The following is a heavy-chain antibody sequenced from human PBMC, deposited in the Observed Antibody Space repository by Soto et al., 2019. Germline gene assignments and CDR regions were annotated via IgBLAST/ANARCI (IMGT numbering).Heavy chain of an antibody. J-gene: IGHJ4*02. CDR3: SKGRLSFDF. CDR2: VSANADGT. V-gene: IGHV3-23*01. CDR1: GFIFSNYA. Sequence: PGGSLRLSCAASGFIFSNYAMNWVRQAPGKGLGWVSFVSANADGTFYADSVKGRFSISRDNSKNTLYLQMNNLRAEDTAIYYCSKGRLSFDFWGQGTLVTVSS.